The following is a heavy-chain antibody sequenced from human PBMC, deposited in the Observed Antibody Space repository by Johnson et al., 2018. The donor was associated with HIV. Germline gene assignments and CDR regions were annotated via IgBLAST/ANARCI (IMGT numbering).Heavy chain of an antibody. CDR2: IATTGDT. D-gene: IGHD1-26*01. Sequence: VQLMESGGGLVQPGGSLRLSCAASGFTFSNYDMHWVRQPTGKRLEWVSGIATTGDTYYAGSVKGRFTISRENAKNSLYLQLNSLRAGDTALYYCARGSYDGDAFDIWGQGTMVTVSS. V-gene: IGHV3-13*01. J-gene: IGHJ3*02. CDR1: GFTFSNYD. CDR3: ARGSYDGDAFDI.